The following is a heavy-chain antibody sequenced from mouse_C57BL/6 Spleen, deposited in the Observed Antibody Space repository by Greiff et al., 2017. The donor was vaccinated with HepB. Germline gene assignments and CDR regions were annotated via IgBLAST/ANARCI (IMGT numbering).Heavy chain of an antibody. V-gene: IGHV1-82*01. Sequence: VQLQQSGPELVKPGASVKISCKASGYAFSSSWMNWVKQRPGKGLEWIGRIYPGDGDTNYNGKFKGKATLTADKSSSTAYMQLSSLTSEDSAVYFCARGVYSSAMDYWGQGTSVTVSS. CDR3: ARGVYSSAMDY. CDR2: IYPGDGDT. J-gene: IGHJ4*01. D-gene: IGHD2-12*01. CDR1: GYAFSSSW.